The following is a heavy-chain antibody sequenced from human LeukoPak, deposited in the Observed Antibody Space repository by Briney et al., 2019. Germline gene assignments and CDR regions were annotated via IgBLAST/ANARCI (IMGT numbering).Heavy chain of an antibody. V-gene: IGHV3-7*03. D-gene: IGHD2-15*01. Sequence: GGSLRLSCAVSGFPFSHYWMTWVRQAPGKGLEWVANIRQDGSDKYYADSVKGRFTISRDNAKNSLFLQMNSLRAEDTAVYYCARVLRYCSGGNCYSGGLGYMDVWGKGTTVTISS. CDR3: ARVLRYCSGGNCYSGGLGYMDV. J-gene: IGHJ6*03. CDR1: GFPFSHYW. CDR2: IRQDGSDK.